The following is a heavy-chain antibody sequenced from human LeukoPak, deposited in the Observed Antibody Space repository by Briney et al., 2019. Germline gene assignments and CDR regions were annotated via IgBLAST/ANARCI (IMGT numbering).Heavy chain of an antibody. CDR3: ARARRVYSSGWSYYFDY. CDR2: IYSGGST. V-gene: IGHV3-53*01. J-gene: IGHJ4*02. CDR1: GFTFSSNY. Sequence: PGGSLRLSCAASGFTFSSNYMSWVRQAPGKGLEWVSVIYSGGSTYYADSVKGRVTISRDNSKNTLYLQMNSLRAEDTAVYYCARARRVYSSGWSYYFDYWGQGTLVTVSS. D-gene: IGHD6-19*01.